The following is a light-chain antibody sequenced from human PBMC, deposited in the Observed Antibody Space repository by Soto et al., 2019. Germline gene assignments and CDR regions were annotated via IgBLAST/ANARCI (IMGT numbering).Light chain of an antibody. CDR3: QQYRSSPYT. CDR2: GAS. J-gene: IGKJ2*01. CDR1: QSVSSSY. Sequence: EIVLTQSPGTLSLSPGERATLSCRASQSVSSSYLAWYQQKPGQAPRLLIYGASSRATGIPDRFSGSGSGTDFTLTISRLEPEDFAVYYCQQYRSSPYTFGQGNKLEIK. V-gene: IGKV3-20*01.